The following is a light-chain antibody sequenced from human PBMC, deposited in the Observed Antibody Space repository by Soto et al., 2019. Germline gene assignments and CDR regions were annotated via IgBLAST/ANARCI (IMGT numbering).Light chain of an antibody. J-gene: IGLJ1*01. V-gene: IGLV2-14*01. Sequence: QSVLTQPASVSGSPGQSITISCTGTSSDVGAYKYVSWYQQHPGKAPKLMIYEVSNRPSGVSNRFSGSKAGNPASVTISGLQAEVEADYYCSSYTSTNTQVFGTGTKV. CDR2: EVS. CDR1: SSDVGAYKY. CDR3: SSYTSTNTQV.